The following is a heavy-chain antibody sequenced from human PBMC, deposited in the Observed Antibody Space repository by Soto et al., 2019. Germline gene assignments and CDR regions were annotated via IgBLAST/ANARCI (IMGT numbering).Heavy chain of an antibody. J-gene: IGHJ4*02. CDR3: ARVYDFWSGLYYFDY. V-gene: IGHV3-74*01. CDR1: GFTFSSYW. CDR2: INSDGSST. D-gene: IGHD3-3*01. Sequence: GGSLRLSCAASGFTFSSYWMHWVRQAPGKGLVWVSRINSDGSSTSYADSVKGRFTISRDNAKNTLYLQMNSLRAEDTAVYYCARVYDFWSGLYYFDYWGQGTLVTVSS.